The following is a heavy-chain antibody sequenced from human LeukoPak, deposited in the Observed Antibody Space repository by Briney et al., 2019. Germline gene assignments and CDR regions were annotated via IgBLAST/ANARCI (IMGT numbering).Heavy chain of an antibody. CDR1: GFTFSSYA. V-gene: IGHV3-23*01. D-gene: IGHD4/OR15-4a*01. Sequence: PGGSLRLSCAASGFTFSSYAMSWVRQAPGKGLEWVSAISGSGGSTYYADSVKGRFTISRDNSKNTLYLQMNSLRAEDTAVYYCAKVGSAGAYYYYYMDVWGKATTVTVSS. J-gene: IGHJ6*03. CDR3: AKVGSAGAYYYYYMDV. CDR2: ISGSGGST.